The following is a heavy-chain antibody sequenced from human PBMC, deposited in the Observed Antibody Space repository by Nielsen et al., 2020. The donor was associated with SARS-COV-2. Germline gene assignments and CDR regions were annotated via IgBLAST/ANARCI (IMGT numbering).Heavy chain of an antibody. Sequence: SVKVSCKASGGTFSSYTISWVRQAPGQGLEWMGRIIPILGIANYAQKFQGRVTMTRDTSTSTVYMELSSLRSEDTAVYYCARDDGTADSGMDVWGQGTTVTVSS. CDR1: GGTFSSYT. CDR3: ARDDGTADSGMDV. J-gene: IGHJ6*02. V-gene: IGHV1-69*04. CDR2: IIPILGIA. D-gene: IGHD1-1*01.